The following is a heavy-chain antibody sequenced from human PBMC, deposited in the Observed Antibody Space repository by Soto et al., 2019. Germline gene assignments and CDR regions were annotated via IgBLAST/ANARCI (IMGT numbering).Heavy chain of an antibody. D-gene: IGHD3-10*01. J-gene: IGHJ6*02. CDR1: GGTFSSYA. CDR2: IIPIFGTA. CDR3: ARMSRYYGSGSYYGRDV. Sequence: QVQLVQSGAEVKKPGSSVKVSCKASGGTFSSYAISWVRQAPGQGLEWMGGIIPIFGTANYAQKFQGRVTITADESTSTAYMERSSLRSEDTSVYYCARMSRYYGSGSYYGRDVWGQGTTVTVSS. V-gene: IGHV1-69*12.